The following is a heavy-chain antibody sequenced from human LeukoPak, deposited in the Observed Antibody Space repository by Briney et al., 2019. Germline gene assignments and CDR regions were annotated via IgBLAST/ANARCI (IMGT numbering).Heavy chain of an antibody. CDR3: AREGSSWPIDY. V-gene: IGHV4-30-4*08. CDR1: GGSISSGDYY. J-gene: IGHJ4*02. Sequence: SQTLSLTCTVSGGSISSGDYYWSWIRQPPGKGLEWIGYIYYSGSAYYNPSLKSRVTISVDTSKNQFSLRLSSVTAADTAVYYCAREGSSWPIDYWGQGTLVTVSS. D-gene: IGHD6-13*01. CDR2: IYYSGSA.